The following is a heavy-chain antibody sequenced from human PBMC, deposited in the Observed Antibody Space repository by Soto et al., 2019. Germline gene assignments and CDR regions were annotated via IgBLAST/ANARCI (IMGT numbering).Heavy chain of an antibody. CDR3: AKVPASLKTLDY. Sequence: EVQLLESGGTLVQPGGSLRLSCAASGFIYGNYAMNWVRQAPGKGLEWVSVISGSGGSTNYAGSVKGRFTISRDNSKNKLYLQMNSLRAEDTAVYYCAKVPASLKTLDYWGQGTLVTVSS. J-gene: IGHJ4*01. V-gene: IGHV3-23*01. CDR2: ISGSGGST. D-gene: IGHD2-2*01. CDR1: GFIYGNYA.